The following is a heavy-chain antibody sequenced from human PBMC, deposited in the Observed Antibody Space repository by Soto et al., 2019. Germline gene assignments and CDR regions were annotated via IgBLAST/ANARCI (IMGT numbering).Heavy chain of an antibody. CDR1: GFTFSSYV. J-gene: IGHJ4*02. Sequence: GGSLRLSCAASGFTFSSYVMSWVRQAPGKGLEWVSTISAGGGSTYYADSVKGRFTISRDNSKNTLYLQMNSLRPEDTAVYYCAKEGALGLYYFDYWGQGSLVTVSS. D-gene: IGHD3-10*01. CDR2: ISAGGGST. CDR3: AKEGALGLYYFDY. V-gene: IGHV3-23*01.